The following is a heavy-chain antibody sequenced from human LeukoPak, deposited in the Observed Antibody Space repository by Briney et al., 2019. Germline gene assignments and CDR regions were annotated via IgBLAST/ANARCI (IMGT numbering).Heavy chain of an antibody. CDR1: GFTFSTYW. Sequence: PGGSLRLSCAASGFTFSTYWMSWIRQAPGKGLEWVGNIKEDGSERYYVDSVKGRFTISRDNAKNSVYLQMNSLRAEDTAVYYCTRAGPYGSGCRDYWGQGTLVTVYS. CDR2: IKEDGSER. D-gene: IGHD3-10*01. V-gene: IGHV3-7*01. CDR3: TRAGPYGSGCRDY. J-gene: IGHJ4*02.